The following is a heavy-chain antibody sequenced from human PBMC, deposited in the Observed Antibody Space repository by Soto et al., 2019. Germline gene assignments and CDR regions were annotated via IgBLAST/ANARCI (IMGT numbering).Heavy chain of an antibody. D-gene: IGHD6-13*01. CDR3: ARDVAAAGISYIQH. CDR1: GYTFTSYA. V-gene: IGHV1-3*05. J-gene: IGHJ1*01. CDR2: INAGNGNT. Sequence: QVQLVQSGAEEKKPGASVKVSCKASGYTFTSYAMHWVRQASGQRLEWMGWINAGNGNTKYSQNFQGRVTITRDTSASTAYMELSSLRSEDTAVYYCARDVAAAGISYIQHWGQGTLVTVSS.